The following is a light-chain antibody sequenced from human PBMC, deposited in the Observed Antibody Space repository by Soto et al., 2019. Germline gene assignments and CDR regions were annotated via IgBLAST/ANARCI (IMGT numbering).Light chain of an antibody. CDR2: DVS. Sequence: QSALTQPDSVSGSPGQSITISCTGTSSDVGGYNFVSWYQQYPGKAPKLMIYDVSNRPSGVSNRFSGPKSGNTASLAISGLQAEDEADYYCSSYASSRDVLFGGGTKLTVL. J-gene: IGLJ2*01. CDR1: SSDVGGYNF. V-gene: IGLV2-14*01. CDR3: SSYASSRDVL.